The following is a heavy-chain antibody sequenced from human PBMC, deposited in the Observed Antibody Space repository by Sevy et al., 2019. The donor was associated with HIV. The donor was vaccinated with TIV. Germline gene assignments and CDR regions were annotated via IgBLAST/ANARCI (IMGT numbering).Heavy chain of an antibody. CDR1: AINIRDYW. J-gene: IGHJ4*02. CDR3: VRAIAADGSF. D-gene: IGHD6-13*01. Sequence: GSLRLSCEASAINIRDYWMNWVRQAPGKGLEWVANIKQDGSVKYYVDSVKGRFTISRDNARNLLYLQMNSLRAEDTALYYCVRAIAADGSFWGQGTLVTVSS. V-gene: IGHV3-7*02. CDR2: IKQDGSVK.